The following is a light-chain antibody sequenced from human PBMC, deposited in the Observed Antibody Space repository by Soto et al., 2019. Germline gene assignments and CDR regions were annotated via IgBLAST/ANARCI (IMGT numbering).Light chain of an antibody. CDR2: DAS. J-gene: IGKJ5*01. CDR1: QDITID. V-gene: IGKV1-33*01. CDR3: QKYDILPIN. Sequence: EIQLTQAPSDLFESVLDSVNLTLQATQDITIDLNCYQQKPGKVSNLLIYDASNLEIGVPSRFSGSGSGTHFTFTISSLQTEDIGTYYCQKYDILPINCGRGQRLAI.